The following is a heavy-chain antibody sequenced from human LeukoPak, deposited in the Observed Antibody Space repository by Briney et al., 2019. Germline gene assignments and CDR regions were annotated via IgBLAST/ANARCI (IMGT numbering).Heavy chain of an antibody. CDR1: GGSISSYY. CDR2: IYYSGST. CDR3: PRAWRYYDSSGYYYDYYFDY. Sequence: PSETLSLTCTVSGGSISSYYWSWIRQPPGKGLEWIGYIYYSGSTNYNPSLKSRVTISVDTSKNQFSLKLSSVTAADTAVYYCPRAWRYYDSSGYYYDYYFDYWGQGTLVTVSS. J-gene: IGHJ4*02. D-gene: IGHD3-22*01. V-gene: IGHV4-59*12.